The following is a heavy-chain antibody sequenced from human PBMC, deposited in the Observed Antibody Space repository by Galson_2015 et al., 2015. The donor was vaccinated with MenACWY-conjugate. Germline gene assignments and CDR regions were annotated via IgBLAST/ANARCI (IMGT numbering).Heavy chain of an antibody. D-gene: IGHD4-23*01. CDR2: IKPDGSGS. Sequence: SLRLSCAVSGFTFSNHWIHWARQAPGKGLVWVSRIKPDGSGSTYADSVRGRFTLSRDNAKNTVFLQMTSLRPEDTAVYYCARTLVVTPTSMDVWGQGTTVTVSS. CDR3: ARTLVVTPTSMDV. V-gene: IGHV3-74*01. CDR1: GFTFSNHW. J-gene: IGHJ6*02.